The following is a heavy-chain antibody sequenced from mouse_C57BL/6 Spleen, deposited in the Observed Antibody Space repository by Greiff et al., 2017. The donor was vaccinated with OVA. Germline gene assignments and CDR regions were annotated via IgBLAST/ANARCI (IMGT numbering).Heavy chain of an antibody. V-gene: IGHV2-2*01. Sequence: VKLVESGPGLVQPSQSLSITCTVSGFSLTSYGVHWVRQSPGKGLEWLGVIWSGGSTAYNAAFISRLSISKDNSKSQVFFKMISLQADDTAIYYCARNGAYSRGVYYAMDYWGQGTSVTVSS. J-gene: IGHJ4*01. D-gene: IGHD2-12*01. CDR2: IWSGGST. CDR3: ARNGAYSRGVYYAMDY. CDR1: GFSLTSYG.